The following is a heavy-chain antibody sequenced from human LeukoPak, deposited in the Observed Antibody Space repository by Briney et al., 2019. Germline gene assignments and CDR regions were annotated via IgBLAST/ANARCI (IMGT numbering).Heavy chain of an antibody. V-gene: IGHV3-30*04. J-gene: IGHJ4*02. Sequence: GGSLRLSCAASGFTFSSYAMHWVRQAPGKGLEWVAVISYDGSNKYYADSVKGRFTISRDNSKNTLYLQMNSLRAEDTAVYYCARDNFQGNYYDSSGYLRYFDYWGQGTLVAVSS. CDR3: ARDNFQGNYYDSSGYLRYFDY. CDR1: GFTFSSYA. D-gene: IGHD3-22*01. CDR2: ISYDGSNK.